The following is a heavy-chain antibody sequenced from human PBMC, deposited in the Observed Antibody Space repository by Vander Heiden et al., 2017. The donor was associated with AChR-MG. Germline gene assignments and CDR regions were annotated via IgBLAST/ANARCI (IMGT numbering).Heavy chain of an antibody. CDR1: GGSFRGYF. J-gene: IGHJ3*02. D-gene: IGHD3-22*01. CDR2: INHSGST. Sequence: QVQLQQWGAGLLKPAETLSLTRAASGGSFRGYFWGWIRQPPGKGLEWIGEINHSGSTNYNPSLKSRVTIAVDTSKNQFSLKLSSETAADTAVYYCARAGDYYDSSGYYYLDAFDIWGQGTMVTVSS. V-gene: IGHV4-34*01. CDR3: ARAGDYYDSSGYYYLDAFDI.